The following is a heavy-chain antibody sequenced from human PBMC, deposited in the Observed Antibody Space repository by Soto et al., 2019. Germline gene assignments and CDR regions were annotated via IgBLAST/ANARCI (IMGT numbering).Heavy chain of an antibody. CDR1: GGSFSGYY. J-gene: IGHJ4*02. Sequence: SETLSLTCAVYGGSFSGYYWSWIRQPPGKGLEWIGEINHSGSTNYNPSLKSRVTISVDTSKNQLSLKLSSVTAADTAVYYCARVGGLHNIVVVPAVQRYFDYWGQGTLVTVSS. CDR3: ARVGGLHNIVVVPAVQRYFDY. CDR2: INHSGST. V-gene: IGHV4-34*01. D-gene: IGHD2-2*01.